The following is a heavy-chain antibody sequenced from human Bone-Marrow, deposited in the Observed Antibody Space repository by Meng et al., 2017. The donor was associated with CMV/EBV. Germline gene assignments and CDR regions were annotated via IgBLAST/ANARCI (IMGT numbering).Heavy chain of an antibody. CDR1: GGTFSSYA. Sequence: SVKVSCKASGGTFSSYAIRWVRQAPGQGLEWMGGIIPIFGTANYAQKFQGRVTITTDESTSTAYMELSSLRSEDTAVYYCARGLVVVIARGRSAVDYWGQGTLVTVSS. CDR3: ARGLVVVIARGRSAVDY. J-gene: IGHJ4*02. CDR2: IIPIFGTA. D-gene: IGHD2-21*01. V-gene: IGHV1-69*05.